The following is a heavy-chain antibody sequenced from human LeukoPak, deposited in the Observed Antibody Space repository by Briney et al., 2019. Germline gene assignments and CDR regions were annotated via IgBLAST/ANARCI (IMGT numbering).Heavy chain of an antibody. CDR1: GFTFSSYE. Sequence: GGSLRLSCAASGFTFSSYEMNWVRQAPGKGLEWVSYISSSGSAIYYADSVKGRFTISRDNAKNSLYLQMNSLRAEDTTVYYCAELGITMIGGVWGKGTTVTISS. CDR2: ISSSGSAI. J-gene: IGHJ6*04. V-gene: IGHV3-48*03. D-gene: IGHD3-10*02. CDR3: AELGITMIGGV.